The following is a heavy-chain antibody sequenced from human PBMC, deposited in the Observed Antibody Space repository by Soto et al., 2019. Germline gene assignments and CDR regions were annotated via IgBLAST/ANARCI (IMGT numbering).Heavy chain of an antibody. CDR1: GITATNGH. CDR3: ARDWNGDKYFDF. V-gene: IGHV3-53*01. Sequence: DVQLVKSGGGLIQPGGSLRLSCAASGITATNGHMSWVRQAPGKGLEWFSVIYSDDNTYYADSVKGRFTISRDTSKNTVYLQMNSLRAEDTDVYYCARDWNGDKYFDFWDQGSLVTVSS. D-gene: IGHD1-1*01. CDR2: IYSDDNT. J-gene: IGHJ4*02.